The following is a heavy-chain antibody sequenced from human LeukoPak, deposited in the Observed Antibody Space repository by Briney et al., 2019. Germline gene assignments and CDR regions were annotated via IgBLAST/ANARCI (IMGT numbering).Heavy chain of an antibody. D-gene: IGHD3-3*01. Sequence: SETLFLTCTVSGGSISSRSYHWGWIRQPPGKGLEWIGSVYYSGSTYHNPSLKSRLTISVDTSKNQFSLKLSSVTAADKAVYYCARLSDFWSGYYGFDFWGQGTLVTVTS. J-gene: IGHJ4*02. V-gene: IGHV4-39*01. CDR3: ARLSDFWSGYYGFDF. CDR2: VYYSGST. CDR1: GGSISSRSYH.